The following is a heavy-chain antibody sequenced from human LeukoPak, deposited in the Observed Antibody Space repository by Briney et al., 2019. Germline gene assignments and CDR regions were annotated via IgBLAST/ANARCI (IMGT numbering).Heavy chain of an antibody. CDR3: ARVWRY. CDR1: GFTFCSYS. V-gene: IGHV3-48*04. CDR2: ISSSSSTI. Sequence: GGSLRLSCAASGFTFCSYSMNWVRQAPGKGLEGVSYISSSSSTIYYADSVKGRFTISRDNAKNSLYLQMNSLIAEDTSVYYCARVWRYWGQGTLVTVSS. J-gene: IGHJ4*02.